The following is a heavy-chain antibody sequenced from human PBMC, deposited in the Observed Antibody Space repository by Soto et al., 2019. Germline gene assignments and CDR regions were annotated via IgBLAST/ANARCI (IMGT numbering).Heavy chain of an antibody. CDR3: AREDGPEAMDV. CDR1: GYTFTGYY. V-gene: IGHV1-46*01. J-gene: IGHJ6*02. Sequence: ASVKVSCKASGYTFTGYYMHWVRQAPGQGLEGMGIINPSGGSTSYAQKFQGRVTMTRDTSTSTVYMELSSLRSEDTAVYYCAREDGPEAMDVWGQGTTVTVSS. CDR2: INPSGGST.